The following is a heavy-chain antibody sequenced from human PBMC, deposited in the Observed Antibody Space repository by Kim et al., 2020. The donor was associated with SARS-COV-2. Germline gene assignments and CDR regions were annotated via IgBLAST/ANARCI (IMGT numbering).Heavy chain of an antibody. CDR3: ARGGVMVRGVTWFDP. CDR2: IYYSGST. CDR1: GGSISSYY. J-gene: IGHJ5*02. Sequence: SETLSLTCTVSGGSISSYYWSWIRQPPGKGLEWIGYIYYSGSTNYNPSLKSRVTISVDTSKNQFSLKLSSVTAADTAVYYCARGGVMVRGVTWFDPWGQGTLVTVSS. V-gene: IGHV4-59*01. D-gene: IGHD3-10*01.